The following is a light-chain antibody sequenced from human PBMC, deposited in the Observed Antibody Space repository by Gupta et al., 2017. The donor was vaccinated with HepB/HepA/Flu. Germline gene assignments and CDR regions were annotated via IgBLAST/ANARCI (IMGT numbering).Light chain of an antibody. V-gene: IGKV1-39*01. CDR2: AAA. J-gene: IGKJ1*01. CDR3: QQNYSSPHWT. CDR1: QSNISY. Sequence: DIQITQSPSSLSVSVRDRVTITCRASQSNISYLICYQQKTGKAPKNLIYAAASLQSGVAPRFSGSGCCTDVTLTISSRLQDEFVAFYCQQNYSSPHWTFGQGTKVEIK.